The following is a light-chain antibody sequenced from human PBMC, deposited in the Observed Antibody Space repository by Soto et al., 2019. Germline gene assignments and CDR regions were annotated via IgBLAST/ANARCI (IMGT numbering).Light chain of an antibody. CDR1: QSISRSD. V-gene: IGKV3-20*01. J-gene: IGKJ1*01. Sequence: EIVLAQSPGTVSLSPGESATLSCRASQSISRSDLAWYQHRPGQSPRLLIYATSSRATGIPDRFTGGGAGTGFTLTISSLQPDDFATYYCQQYNSYSPWTFGQGTKWIS. CDR3: QQYNSYSPWT. CDR2: ATS.